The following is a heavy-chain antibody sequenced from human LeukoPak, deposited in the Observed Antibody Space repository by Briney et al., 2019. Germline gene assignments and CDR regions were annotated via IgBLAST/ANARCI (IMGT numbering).Heavy chain of an antibody. J-gene: IGHJ5*02. Sequence: ASVKVSCKASGYTFTSYDINWVRPATGQGLEWMGWMNPNSGNTGYAQKFQGRVTMTRNTSISTAYMELSSLRSEDTAVYYCARRLLRGGWFDPWGQGTLVTVSS. V-gene: IGHV1-8*01. CDR2: MNPNSGNT. CDR3: ARRLLRGGWFDP. D-gene: IGHD3-10*01. CDR1: GYTFTSYD.